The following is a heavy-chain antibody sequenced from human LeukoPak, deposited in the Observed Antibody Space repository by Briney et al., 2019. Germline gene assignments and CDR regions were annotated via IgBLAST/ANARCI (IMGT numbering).Heavy chain of an antibody. CDR1: GYTFTSYG. J-gene: IGHJ6*02. CDR2: INAYNGNT. V-gene: IGHV1-18*01. CDR3: ARDRGTVTRNGYYYGLDV. Sequence: ASVKVSCKASGYTFTSYGTTWVRQAPGQGLEWMGWINAYNGNTHYAQKLQGRVTMTTDTSTSTAYMELRSLRSDDTAVYYCARDRGTVTRNGYYYGLDVWGQGTTVIVSS. D-gene: IGHD4-17*01.